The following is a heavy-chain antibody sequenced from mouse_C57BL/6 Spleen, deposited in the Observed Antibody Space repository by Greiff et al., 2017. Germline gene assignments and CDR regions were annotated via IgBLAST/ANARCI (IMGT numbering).Heavy chain of an antibody. CDR1: GYTFTSYW. CDR3: ERGDYDGTGFAY. V-gene: IGHV1-55*01. D-gene: IGHD2-4*01. CDR2: IYPGSGST. J-gene: IGHJ3*01. Sequence: QVQLQQPGAELVKPGASVKMSCKASGYTFTSYWITWVKQRPGQGLEWIGDIYPGSGSTNYNEKFKSKATLTVDTSSSTAYMQLSSLTSEDSAVYYCERGDYDGTGFAYWGQGTLVTVSA.